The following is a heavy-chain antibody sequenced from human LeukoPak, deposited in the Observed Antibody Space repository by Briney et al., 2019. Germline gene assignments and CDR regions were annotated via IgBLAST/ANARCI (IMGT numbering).Heavy chain of an antibody. CDR3: ATSIMITFGGVIVPVSPLDY. J-gene: IGHJ4*02. Sequence: ASVKVSCKVSGYTLTELSMHWVRQAPGKGHEWMGGFDPEDGETIYAQKFQGRVTMTEDTSTDTAYMELSSLRSEDTAVYYCATSIMITFGGVIVPVSPLDYWGQGTLVSVSS. V-gene: IGHV1-24*01. CDR1: GYTLTELS. CDR2: FDPEDGET. D-gene: IGHD3-16*02.